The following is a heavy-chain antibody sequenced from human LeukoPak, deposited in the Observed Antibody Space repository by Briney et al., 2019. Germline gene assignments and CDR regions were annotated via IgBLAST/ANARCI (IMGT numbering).Heavy chain of an antibody. J-gene: IGHJ4*02. CDR2: VTWNSGSI. V-gene: IGHV3-9*01. CDR3: AKGAFGGAVHY. D-gene: IGHD3-16*01. Sequence: PGGSLRLSCAASGFKFDDYAMHWVRQAPGKGLEWGSGVTWNSGSIGYADSVKGRFTISRDNANNFLYLQMNSLRDEDTALYYCAKGAFGGAVHYWGQGSLVTVSS. CDR1: GFKFDDYA.